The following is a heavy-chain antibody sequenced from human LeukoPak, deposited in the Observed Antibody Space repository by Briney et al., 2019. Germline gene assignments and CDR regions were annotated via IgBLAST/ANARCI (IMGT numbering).Heavy chain of an antibody. D-gene: IGHD3-10*01. CDR1: GFTFSSYE. Sequence: GGSLGLSCAASGFTFSSYEMNWVRQAAGKGLEWVSYISTSASTIYYADSVKGRFTISRDNAKNSLYLQMNNLRVEDTAVYYCARTLVRGVMGIGYWGQGTLVTVSS. J-gene: IGHJ4*02. CDR2: ISTSASTI. CDR3: ARTLVRGVMGIGY. V-gene: IGHV3-48*03.